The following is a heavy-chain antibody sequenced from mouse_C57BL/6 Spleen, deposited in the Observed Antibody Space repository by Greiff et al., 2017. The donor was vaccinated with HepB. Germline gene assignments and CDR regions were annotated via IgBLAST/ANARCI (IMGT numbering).Heavy chain of an antibody. V-gene: IGHV1-82*01. CDR1: GYAFSSSW. CDR3: ARGAMDY. CDR2: IYPGDGDT. Sequence: QVQLQQSGPELVKPGASVKISCKASGYAFSSSWMNWVKQRPGKGLEWIGRIYPGDGDTNYNGKFKGKATLTADKSSSTAYVQLSSLTSEDSAVYFCARGAMDYWGQGTSVTVSS. J-gene: IGHJ4*01.